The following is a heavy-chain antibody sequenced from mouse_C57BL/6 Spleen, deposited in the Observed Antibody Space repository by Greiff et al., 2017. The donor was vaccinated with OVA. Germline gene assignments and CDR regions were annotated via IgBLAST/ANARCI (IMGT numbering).Heavy chain of an antibody. CDR3: ARVASYDGYYVGLAY. CDR1: GYTFTSYW. CDR2: INPSNGGT. D-gene: IGHD2-3*01. J-gene: IGHJ3*01. V-gene: IGHV1-53*01. Sequence: QVQLQQPGTELVKPGASVKLSCKASGYTFTSYWMHWVKQRPGQGLEWIGNINPSNGGTNYHEKFKSKATLTVDKSSSTAYMQLSSLTSEDAAVDYCARVASYDGYYVGLAYWGQGTLVTVSA.